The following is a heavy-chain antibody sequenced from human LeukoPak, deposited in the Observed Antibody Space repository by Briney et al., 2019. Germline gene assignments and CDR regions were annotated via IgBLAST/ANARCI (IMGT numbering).Heavy chain of an antibody. CDR1: GFTFSRYW. CDR2: IKQDGTEK. CDR3: ATVSAAGTGFSDH. V-gene: IGHV3-7*05. D-gene: IGHD6-13*01. Sequence: GGSLRLSCAASGFTFSRYWMTWVRQAPGKGLEWVANIKQDGTEKYYVDSVKGRFTISRDNAKSSLYLQMNSLTAEDTAVYFCATVSAAGTGFSDHWGQGTLVIVSS. J-gene: IGHJ4*02.